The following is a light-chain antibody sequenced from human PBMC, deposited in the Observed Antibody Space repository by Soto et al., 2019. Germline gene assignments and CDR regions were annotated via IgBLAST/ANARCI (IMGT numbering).Light chain of an antibody. CDR3: AAWDDSLSGYV. J-gene: IGLJ1*01. Sequence: QPVLTQPPSASGTPGQRVTISCSGSSSNIGSNYVYWYQQLPGTAPKLLIYSNNQRPSGVPDRFSGSKSGTSASLAISGLRSEDEADYDCAAWDDSLSGYVFGTGTKLTVL. CDR1: SSNIGSNY. CDR2: SNN. V-gene: IGLV1-47*02.